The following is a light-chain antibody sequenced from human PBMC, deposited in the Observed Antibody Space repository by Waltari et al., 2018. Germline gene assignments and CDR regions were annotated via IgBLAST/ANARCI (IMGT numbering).Light chain of an antibody. CDR1: QSIRSN. CDR2: GAS. CDR3: QQYDNWLGT. J-gene: IGKJ1*01. V-gene: IGKV3-15*01. Sequence: EIVMTQSPATLSVFPGERATLSCKASQSIRSNLAWYQHKPGQAPRLLIYGASTRATGIPARFSGSESGTEFTLTICSLQSEDFAVYFCQQYDNWLGTFGQGTKVEIK.